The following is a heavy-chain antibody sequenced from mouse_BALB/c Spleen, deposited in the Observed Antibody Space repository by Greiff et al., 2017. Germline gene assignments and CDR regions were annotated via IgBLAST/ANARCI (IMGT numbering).Heavy chain of an antibody. J-gene: IGHJ3*01. Sequence: QVQLKESGPQLVRPGASVKISCKASGYSFTSYWMHWVKQRPGQGLEWIGMIDPSASETRLNQKFKDKATLTVDKSSSTAYMQLSSPTSEDSAVYYCTRSRVWDYDWFAYWGQGTLVTVSA. V-gene: IGHV1S127*01. D-gene: IGHD2-4*01. CDR3: TRSRVWDYDWFAY. CDR1: GYSFTSYW. CDR2: IDPSASET.